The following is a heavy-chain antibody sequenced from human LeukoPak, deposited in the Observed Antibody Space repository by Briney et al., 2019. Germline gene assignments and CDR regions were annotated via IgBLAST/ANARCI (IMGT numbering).Heavy chain of an antibody. Sequence: SETLSLTCTVSGFSISSGYYWGWIRQPPGKGLEWIGYIYYSGSTNYNPSLKSRVTISVDTSKNQFSLKLSSVTAADTAVYYCARGGYGDYLDYWGQGTLVTVSS. J-gene: IGHJ4*02. V-gene: IGHV4-38-2*02. CDR3: ARGGYGDYLDY. CDR1: GFSISSGYY. D-gene: IGHD5-12*01. CDR2: IYYSGST.